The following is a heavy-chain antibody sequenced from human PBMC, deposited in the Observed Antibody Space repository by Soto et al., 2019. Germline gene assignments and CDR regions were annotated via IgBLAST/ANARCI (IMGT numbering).Heavy chain of an antibody. V-gene: IGHV3-7*03. Sequence: PGGSLRLACAASGFTFSSYWMSWVGQAPGKGLEWVANIKQDGSEKYYVDSVKGRFTISRDNAKNSLYLQMNSLRAEDTALYYCARRLRAPPAFDFWGPGTMVTVSS. CDR1: GFTFSSYW. CDR3: ARRLRAPPAFDF. CDR2: IKQDGSEK. J-gene: IGHJ3*01. D-gene: IGHD6-6*01.